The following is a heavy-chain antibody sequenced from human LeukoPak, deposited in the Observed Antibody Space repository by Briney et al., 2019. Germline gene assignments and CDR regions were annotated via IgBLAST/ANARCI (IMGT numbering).Heavy chain of an antibody. Sequence: AAVKVSCKASGYTFTSYDINWVRQATGQGLEWVGLINPDGGNTNYAQNFQGRVTLTRDTSTSTVYMELSSLRSEDTAIYYCARIRDGYNDAYDLWGQGTVVTVPS. CDR3: ARIRDGYNDAYDL. CDR1: GYTFTSYD. D-gene: IGHD5-24*01. J-gene: IGHJ3*01. CDR2: INPDGGNT. V-gene: IGHV1-46*01.